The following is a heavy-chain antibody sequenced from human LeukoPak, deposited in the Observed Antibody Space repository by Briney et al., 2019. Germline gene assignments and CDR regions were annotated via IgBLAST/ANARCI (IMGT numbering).Heavy chain of an antibody. Sequence: GASVKVSCTASGYTFTSYGISWVRQAPGQGLEWMGWISAYNGNTNYAQKLQGRVTMTTDTSTSTAYMELRSLRSDDTAVYYCARDNSMHERGWWFDPWGQGTLVTVSS. CDR3: ARDNSMHERGWWFDP. D-gene: IGHD4-23*01. V-gene: IGHV1-18*01. J-gene: IGHJ5*02. CDR2: ISAYNGNT. CDR1: GYTFTSYG.